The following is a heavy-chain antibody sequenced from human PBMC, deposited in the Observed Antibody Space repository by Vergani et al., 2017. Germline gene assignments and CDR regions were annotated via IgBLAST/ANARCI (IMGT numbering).Heavy chain of an antibody. J-gene: IGHJ6*03. CDR3: ARRRSYYYYYMDV. CDR2: INHSGST. Sequence: QVQLQQWGAGLLKPSETLSLTCAVYGGSFSGYNWSWIRQPPGKGLEWIGEINHSGSTNYNPSLKSRVTISVDTSKNQFSLKLSSVTAADTAVYYCARRRSYYYYYMDVWGKGTTVTVSS. CDR1: GGSFSGYN. D-gene: IGHD5-24*01. V-gene: IGHV4-34*01.